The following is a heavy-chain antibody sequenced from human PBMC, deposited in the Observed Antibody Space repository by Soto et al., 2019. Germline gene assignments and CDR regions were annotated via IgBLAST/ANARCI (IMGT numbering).Heavy chain of an antibody. CDR3: ARSYGSGSRAFEF. D-gene: IGHD3-10*01. CDR2: IIPMLGMS. Sequence: SVKVSCKASGDTFSTYTINWVRQAPGQRLEWMGRIIPMLGMSNYALKFQGRVTSTADRSTTTVYLHLTSLRSDDTAVYYCARSYGSGSRAFEFWGQGTQVTVSS. CDR1: GDTFSTYT. J-gene: IGHJ4*02. V-gene: IGHV1-69*02.